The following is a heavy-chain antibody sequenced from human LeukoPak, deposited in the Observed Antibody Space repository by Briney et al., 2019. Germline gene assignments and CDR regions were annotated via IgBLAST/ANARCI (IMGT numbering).Heavy chain of an antibody. V-gene: IGHV1-18*01. CDR3: ARDHRQGYSNSLGY. Sequence: ASVKVSCKASGYTFTSYGISWVRQAPGQGLEWLGWISAFSGNTNYAQSLQGRVSLATDTSTTTVYMELRSLTSDDTAMYYCARDHRQGYSNSLGYWGQGTLVTVSS. CDR2: ISAFSGNT. CDR1: GYTFTSYG. J-gene: IGHJ4*02. D-gene: IGHD6-13*01.